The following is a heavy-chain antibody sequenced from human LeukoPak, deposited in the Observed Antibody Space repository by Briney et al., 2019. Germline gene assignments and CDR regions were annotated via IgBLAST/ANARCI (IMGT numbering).Heavy chain of an antibody. D-gene: IGHD2-15*01. V-gene: IGHV3-48*01. CDR1: GFTFSSYS. J-gene: IGHJ4*02. Sequence: GGSLRLFCAASGFTFSSYSMNWVRQAPGKGLEWVSYISSSSSTIYYADSVKGRFTISRDNAKNSLYLQMNSLRAEDTAVYYCACGRRNYCSGGSCRFDYWGQGTLVTVSS. CDR2: ISSSSSTI. CDR3: ACGRRNYCSGGSCRFDY.